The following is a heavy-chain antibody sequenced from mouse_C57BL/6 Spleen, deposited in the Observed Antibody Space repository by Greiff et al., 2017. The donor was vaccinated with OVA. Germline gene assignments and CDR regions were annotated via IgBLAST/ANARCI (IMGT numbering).Heavy chain of an antibody. J-gene: IGHJ4*01. CDR1: GFTFTTYA. V-gene: IGHV10-3*01. CDR2: IRSKSSNYAT. CDR3: VRESYSWNYVSVYYAMDY. Sequence: DVMLVESGGGLVQPKGSLKLSCAASGFTFTTYAMHWVRQAPGKGLEWVARIRSKSSNYATYYADSVKDRFTISRDDSQRMLYLQMNNLKTEVTAMYYCVRESYSWNYVSVYYAMDYWGQGTSVTVSS. D-gene: IGHD2-10*01.